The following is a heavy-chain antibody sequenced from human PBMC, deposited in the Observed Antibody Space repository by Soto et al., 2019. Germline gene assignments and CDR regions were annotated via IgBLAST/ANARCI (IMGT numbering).Heavy chain of an antibody. CDR2: ISSSGSTI. CDR1: GFTFSSYE. Sequence: QPGGSLRLSCAASGFTFSSYEMNWVRQAPGKGLKWVSYISSSGSTIYYADSVKGRFTISRDNAKNSLYLQMNSLRAEDTAVYYCARDQGIAAPFDYWGQGTLVTVS. J-gene: IGHJ4*02. CDR3: ARDQGIAAPFDY. D-gene: IGHD6-13*01. V-gene: IGHV3-48*03.